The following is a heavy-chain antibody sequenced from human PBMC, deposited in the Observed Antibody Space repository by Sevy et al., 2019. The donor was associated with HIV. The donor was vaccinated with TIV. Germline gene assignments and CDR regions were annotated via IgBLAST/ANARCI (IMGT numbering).Heavy chain of an antibody. Sequence: ASVKVSCKASGYMFTGYYIHWVRQAPGRGLEWMGWIIPSSGDTNYGQRFLGRVTMTRDTSINIAYKELNSLTSDDTAVYYCTRSVYGSGTYLNDYWGQGTLVTVSS. J-gene: IGHJ4*02. V-gene: IGHV1-2*02. D-gene: IGHD3-10*01. CDR3: TRSVYGSGTYLNDY. CDR2: IIPSSGDT. CDR1: GYMFTGYY.